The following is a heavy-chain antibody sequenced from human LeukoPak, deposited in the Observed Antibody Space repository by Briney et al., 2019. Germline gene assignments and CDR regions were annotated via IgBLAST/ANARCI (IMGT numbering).Heavy chain of an antibody. CDR3: AGAPTDLTEYFQH. V-gene: IGHV5-51*01. Sequence: GESLKISCKGSGYRFTSYWIGWMRQMPGKGLEWMGIIYPGDSDTRYSPSFQGQVTISADKSISTAYLQWSSLKASDTAMYYCAGAPTDLTEYFQHSGQGTLVTVSS. D-gene: IGHD1-14*01. CDR2: IYPGDSDT. J-gene: IGHJ1*01. CDR1: GYRFTSYW.